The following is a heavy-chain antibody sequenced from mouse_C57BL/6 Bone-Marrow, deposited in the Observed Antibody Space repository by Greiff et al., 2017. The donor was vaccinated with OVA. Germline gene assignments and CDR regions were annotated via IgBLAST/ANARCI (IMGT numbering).Heavy chain of an antibody. CDR3: ARDADYGSSYAWFAY. J-gene: IGHJ3*01. V-gene: IGHV7-1*01. Sequence: EVQWVESGGGLVQSGRSLRLSCATSGFTFSDFYMEWVRQAPGKGLEWIAASRNKANDYTTEYSASVKGRFIVSRDTSQSILYLQMNALRAEDTAIYYCARDADYGSSYAWFAYWGQGTLVTVSA. CDR2: SRNKANDYTT. D-gene: IGHD1-1*01. CDR1: GFTFSDFY.